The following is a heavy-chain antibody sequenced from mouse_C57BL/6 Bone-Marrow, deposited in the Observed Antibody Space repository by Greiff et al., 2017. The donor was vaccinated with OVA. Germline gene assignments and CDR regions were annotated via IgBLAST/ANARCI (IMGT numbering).Heavy chain of an antibody. V-gene: IGHV1-12*01. D-gene: IGHD5-1*01. CDR1: GYTFTSYN. CDR3: ASLPRDY. J-gene: IGHJ4*01. CDR2: IYPGNGDT. Sequence: QVQLQQSGAELVRPGASVKMSCKASGYTFTSYNMNWVKQTPRQGLEWIGDIYPGNGDTYYNQKFKGKATLTVDKSSSTAYMQLSSLTSEDSAVYFCASLPRDYWGQGTSVTVSS.